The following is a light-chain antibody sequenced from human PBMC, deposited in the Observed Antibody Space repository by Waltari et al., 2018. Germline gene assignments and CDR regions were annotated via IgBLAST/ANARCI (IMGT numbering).Light chain of an antibody. V-gene: IGLV1-40*01. J-gene: IGLJ3*02. CDR1: SSNIGAGYD. CDR2: AYS. CDR3: QSYDSALSAV. Sequence: QSVLTQPPSVSGAPGQGVTISCTGSSSNIGAGYDVHWYQQLPGAAPKPLIYAYSNRPSGVPDRFYGSKSGTSASLAITGLQAEDEADYYCQSYDSALSAVFGGGTKVTVL.